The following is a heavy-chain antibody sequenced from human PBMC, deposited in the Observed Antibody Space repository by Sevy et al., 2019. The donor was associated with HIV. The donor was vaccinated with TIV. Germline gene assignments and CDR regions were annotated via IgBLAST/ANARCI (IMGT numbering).Heavy chain of an antibody. V-gene: IGHV3-23*01. CDR2: ISATGGST. CDR1: GFTLGSYT. D-gene: IGHD2-21*02. J-gene: IGHJ4*02. CDR3: AKTLQKLPFHPHYFDY. Sequence: GGSLRLSCAASGFTLGSYTMNCVRQAPGKGLEWVASISATGGSTYYADSVKGRFTISRDVSKGILYLQMNSLTAEDTAIFYCAKTLQKLPFHPHYFDYWGQGTLVTVSS.